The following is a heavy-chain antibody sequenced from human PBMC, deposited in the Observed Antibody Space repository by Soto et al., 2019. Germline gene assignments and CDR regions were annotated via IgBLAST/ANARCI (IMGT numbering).Heavy chain of an antibody. CDR1: GGTFSSYA. CDR2: IIPIFGTA. D-gene: IGHD6-19*01. J-gene: IGHJ4*02. V-gene: IGHV1-69*13. CDR3: ARVGIAVAGPLFFDY. Sequence: SVKVSCKASGGTFSSYAISWVRQAPGQGLEWMGGIIPIFGTANYAQKFQGRVTITADESTSTAYMELSSLRSEDTAVYYCARVGIAVAGPLFFDYWGQGTLVTVSS.